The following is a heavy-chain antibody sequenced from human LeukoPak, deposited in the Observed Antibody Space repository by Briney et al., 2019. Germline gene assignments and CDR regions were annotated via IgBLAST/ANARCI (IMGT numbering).Heavy chain of an antibody. D-gene: IGHD2-2*01. J-gene: IGHJ2*01. V-gene: IGHV1-69*01. CDR2: IIPIFGTA. CDR3: ARVVPAAMNWYFDL. Sequence: SVKVSCKASGGTFSSYAISWVRQAPGQGLEWMGGIIPIFGTANYAQKFQGRVTITADESTSTAYMELSSLRSEDTAVYYCARVVPAAMNWYFDLWGRGTLVTVSS. CDR1: GGTFSSYA.